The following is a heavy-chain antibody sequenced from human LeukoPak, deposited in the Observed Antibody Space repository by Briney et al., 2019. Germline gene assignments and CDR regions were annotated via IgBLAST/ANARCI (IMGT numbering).Heavy chain of an antibody. CDR1: GFTFSSYG. D-gene: IGHD3-10*01. J-gene: IGHJ3*02. CDR2: ISYDGSNK. V-gene: IGHV3-30*18. CDR3: AKDRTYYYGSGSYYNGDAFDI. Sequence: GRSLRLSCAASGFTFSSYGMHWVRQAPGKGLEWVAVISYDGSNKYYADSVKGRFTISRDNSKKTLYLQMNSLRAEDTAVYYCAKDRTYYYGSGSYYNGDAFDIWGQGTMVTVSS.